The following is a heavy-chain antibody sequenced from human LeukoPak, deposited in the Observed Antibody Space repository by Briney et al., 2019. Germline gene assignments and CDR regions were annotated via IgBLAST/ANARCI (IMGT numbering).Heavy chain of an antibody. CDR2: IKQDGSEK. J-gene: IGHJ4*02. CDR3: ARGSQYYYGSGSYYAHYFDY. D-gene: IGHD3-10*01. V-gene: IGHV3-7*01. Sequence: GGSLRLSCAASGFTFSSYWMSWVRQAPGKGLEWVANIKQDGSEKYYVDSVKGRFTISRDNAKNSLYLQMNSLRAEDTAVYYCARGSQYYYGSGSYYAHYFDYWGQGTLVTVSS. CDR1: GFTFSSYW.